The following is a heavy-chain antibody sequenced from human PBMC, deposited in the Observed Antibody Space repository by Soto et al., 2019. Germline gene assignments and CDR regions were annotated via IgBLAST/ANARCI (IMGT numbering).Heavy chain of an antibody. CDR1: GFTFSSYA. J-gene: IGHJ5*02. V-gene: IGHV3-23*01. Sequence: XVSLQLSCAASGFTFSSYAMSWVRQAPGKGLEWVSAISGSGGSTYYADSVKGRFTISRDNSKNTLYLQMNSLRAEDTAVYYCAKKGIAAAGDNWFDPWGQGTLVTVSS. CDR3: AKKGIAAAGDNWFDP. CDR2: ISGSGGST. D-gene: IGHD6-13*01.